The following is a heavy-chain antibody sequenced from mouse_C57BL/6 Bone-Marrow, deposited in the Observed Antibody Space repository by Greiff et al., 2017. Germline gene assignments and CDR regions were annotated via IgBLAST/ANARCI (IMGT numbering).Heavy chain of an antibody. J-gene: IGHJ4*01. CDR2: IHPNSGST. CDR1: GYTFTSYW. CDR3: ARSYDYDDYTMDY. V-gene: IGHV1-64*01. Sequence: QVQLQQPGAELVKPGASVKLSCKASGYTFTSYWMHWVKQRPGQGLEWIGMIHPNSGSTNYNEKFKSKATLTVDKSSSTAYMQLRSLTSEDSAVYYCARSYDYDDYTMDYWGQGTSVTVSS. D-gene: IGHD2-4*01.